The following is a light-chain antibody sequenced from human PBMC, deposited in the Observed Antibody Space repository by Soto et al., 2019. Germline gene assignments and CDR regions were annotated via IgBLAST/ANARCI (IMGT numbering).Light chain of an antibody. V-gene: IGKV3-15*01. Sequence: EIVMTQSPATLSVSPGERVTLSCRASQSITSNLAWYQQKPGQAPRLLIYGASTRATGIPARFSGSGSGTEFTLTISSLQSEDFAVYYCQQYNNWPQTFGQRTKVEIK. CDR2: GAS. J-gene: IGKJ1*01. CDR3: QQYNNWPQT. CDR1: QSITSN.